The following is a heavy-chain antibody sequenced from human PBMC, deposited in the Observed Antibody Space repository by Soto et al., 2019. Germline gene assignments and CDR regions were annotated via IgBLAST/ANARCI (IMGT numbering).Heavy chain of an antibody. J-gene: IGHJ4*02. D-gene: IGHD3-9*01. V-gene: IGHV4-39*01. Sequence: QLQLQESGPGLVKPSETLSLTCSVSGDSINSDKYYWGWIRQPPGKGLEWIGSIYYRGNTYYNPSLKARVTISLDKSKSQFSLTLNSVTAADSAVYFCARLEGLATISYYFDYWGQGTLVTVSS. CDR2: IYYRGNT. CDR1: GDSINSDKYY. CDR3: ARLEGLATISYYFDY.